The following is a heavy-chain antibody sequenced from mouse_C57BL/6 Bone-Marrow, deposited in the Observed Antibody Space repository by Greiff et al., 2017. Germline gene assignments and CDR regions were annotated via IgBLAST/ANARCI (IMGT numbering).Heavy chain of an antibody. CDR2: IRNKANGYTT. CDR1: GFTFTDYY. J-gene: IGHJ3*01. V-gene: IGHV7-3*01. D-gene: IGHD1-1*01. CDR3: ARYDYGSSLFAY. Sequence: EVKLVESGGGLVQPGGSLSLSCAASGFTFTDYYMSWVRQPPGKALEWLGFIRNKANGYTTEYSASVKGRFTISRDNSQSILYLQMNALRAEHSATYYCARYDYGSSLFAYWGQGTLVTVSA.